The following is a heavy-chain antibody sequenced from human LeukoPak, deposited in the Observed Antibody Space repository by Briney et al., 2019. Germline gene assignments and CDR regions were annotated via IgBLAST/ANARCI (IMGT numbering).Heavy chain of an antibody. CDR1: GFIFSNYG. D-gene: IGHD6-13*01. V-gene: IGHV3-30*03. Sequence: PGGSLRLSCAASGFIFSNYGMHWVRQAPGKGLEWVAVMSYDGSNKYYADSVKGRFTISRDNAKNSLYLQMNSLRAEDTAVYYCATHSTSWPYYFHYWGQGTLVTVSS. CDR2: MSYDGSNK. J-gene: IGHJ4*02. CDR3: ATHSTSWPYYFHY.